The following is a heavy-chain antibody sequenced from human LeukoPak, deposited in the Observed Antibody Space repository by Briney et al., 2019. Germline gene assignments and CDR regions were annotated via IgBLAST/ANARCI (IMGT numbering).Heavy chain of an antibody. Sequence: SSETLSLTCTVSGGSISNYYWSWIRQSPGKGLEWIGYIYYSGSTYYNPSLKSRVTISVDTSKNQFSLKLSSVTAADTAVYYCARVLSGSYYDRPYYFDYWGQGTLVTVSS. CDR3: ARVLSGSYYDRPYYFDY. V-gene: IGHV4-59*08. CDR1: GGSISNYY. D-gene: IGHD1-26*01. J-gene: IGHJ4*02. CDR2: IYYSGST.